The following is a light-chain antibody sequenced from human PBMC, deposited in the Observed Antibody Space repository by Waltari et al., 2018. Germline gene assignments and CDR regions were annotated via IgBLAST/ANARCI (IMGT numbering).Light chain of an antibody. CDR2: FRSDLDK. Sequence: VPPQPPSLTTSPGASAGPTWHPHLPIRVPLHQVHWCLHTPGRPPQYLLRFRSDLDKQQAAGLPSRFSGSKDASANAGILLISGLQSEDEADYYCMIWHSSSSVFGGGTTLTVL. CDR1: LPIRVPLHQ. CDR3: MIWHSSSSV. J-gene: IGLJ2*01. V-gene: IGLV5-45*01.